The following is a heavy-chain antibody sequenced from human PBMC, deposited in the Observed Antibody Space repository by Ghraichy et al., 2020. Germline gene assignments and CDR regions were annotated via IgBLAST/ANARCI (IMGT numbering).Heavy chain of an antibody. Sequence: SETLSLTCAVSGGSISSGGYSWSWIRQPPGKGLEWIGYIYHSGSTYYNPSLKSRVTISVDRSKNQFSLKLSSVTAADTAVYYCAREVGSGWTPFDYWGQGTLVPVSS. CDR3: AREVGSGWTPFDY. V-gene: IGHV4-30-2*01. CDR1: GGSISSGGYS. J-gene: IGHJ4*02. D-gene: IGHD6-19*01. CDR2: IYHSGST.